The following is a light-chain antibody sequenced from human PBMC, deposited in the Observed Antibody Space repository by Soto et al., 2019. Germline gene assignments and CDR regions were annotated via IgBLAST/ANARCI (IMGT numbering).Light chain of an antibody. CDR2: AAS. CDR1: QSVRSNY. CDR3: QQYGNSPQT. V-gene: IGKV3-20*01. Sequence: EIVLTQSPATLSLSPGERATLSCRASQSVRSNYLAWYQQTPGQAPRLLIYAASSRATGIPDRFSGSGSGTDFTLTISRLEPEDFAVYYCQQYGNSPQTFGQGTKVDIK. J-gene: IGKJ1*01.